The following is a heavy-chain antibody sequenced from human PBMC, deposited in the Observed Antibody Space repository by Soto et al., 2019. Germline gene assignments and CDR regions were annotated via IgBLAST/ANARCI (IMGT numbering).Heavy chain of an antibody. V-gene: IGHV3-21*01. J-gene: IGHJ4*01. CDR3: AKDVNYDMLAGYYYY. CDR2: ISSSSSYI. Sequence: GGSLRLSCAASGFTFSSYSMNWVRQAPGKGLEWVSSISSSSSYIYYADSVKGRFTISRDNAKNSLHLQMNSLRAEDTAVYYCAKDVNYDMLAGYYYYWGHGTLDT. CDR1: GFTFSSYS. D-gene: IGHD3-9*01.